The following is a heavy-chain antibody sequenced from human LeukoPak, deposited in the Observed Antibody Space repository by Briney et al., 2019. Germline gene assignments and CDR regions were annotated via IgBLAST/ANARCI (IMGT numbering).Heavy chain of an antibody. CDR3: ARRMGRRFGERFYYYHYMDV. CDR2: INHSGSI. D-gene: IGHD3-10*01. CDR1: GGSFSGYY. V-gene: IGHV4-34*01. J-gene: IGHJ6*03. Sequence: SETLSLTCAVYGGSFSGYYWSWIRQPPGKGLEWIGEINHSGSINYNSSLKSRVTISVDTSKNQFSLKLSSVTAADTAVYYCARRMGRRFGERFYYYHYMDVWGKGTTVTIS.